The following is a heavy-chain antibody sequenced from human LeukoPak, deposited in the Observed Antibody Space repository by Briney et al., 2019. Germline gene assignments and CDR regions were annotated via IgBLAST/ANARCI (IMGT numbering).Heavy chain of an antibody. J-gene: IGHJ4*02. V-gene: IGHV1-2*02. CDR2: INPNSGGT. CDR1: GYTFTGYY. CDR3: ARDRNAWYSSSWSVDY. D-gene: IGHD6-13*01. Sequence: ASVKVSCKASGYTFTGYYMHWVRQAPGQGLEWMGWINPNSGGTNYAQKFQGRVTMTRDTSISTAYMELSRLRSDDTAVYYCARDRNAWYSSSWSVDYWGQGTLVTVSS.